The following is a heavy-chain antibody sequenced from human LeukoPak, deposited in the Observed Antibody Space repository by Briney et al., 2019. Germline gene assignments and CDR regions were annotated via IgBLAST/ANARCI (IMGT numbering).Heavy chain of an antibody. CDR3: AREGGFYRPLDY. CDR2: VHLDGST. CDR1: GGSVSSTNW. J-gene: IGHJ4*02. D-gene: IGHD6-25*01. V-gene: IGHV4-4*02. Sequence: PSETLSLTCGVSGGSVSSTNWWTWIRPPPGKGLEWIGEVHLDGSTNFNPSLKSRLTMSVDLSENHVSLKLTSVTAADTAVYYCAREGGFYRPLDYSGQGTLVTVSS.